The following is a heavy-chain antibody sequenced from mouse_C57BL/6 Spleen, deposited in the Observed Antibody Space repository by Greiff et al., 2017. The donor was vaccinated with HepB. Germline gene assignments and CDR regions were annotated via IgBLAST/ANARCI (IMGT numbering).Heavy chain of an antibody. CDR2: IDPENGDT. D-gene: IGHD2-5*01. J-gene: IGHJ4*01. V-gene: IGHV14-4*01. CDR1: GFNIKDDY. Sequence: EVQVVESGAELVRPGASVKLSCTASGFNIKDDYMHWVKQRPEQGLEWIGWIDPENGDTEYASKFQGKATITADTSSNTAYLQLSSLTSEDTAVYYCTAFYYSNDYAMDYWGQGTSVTVSS. CDR3: TAFYYSNDYAMDY.